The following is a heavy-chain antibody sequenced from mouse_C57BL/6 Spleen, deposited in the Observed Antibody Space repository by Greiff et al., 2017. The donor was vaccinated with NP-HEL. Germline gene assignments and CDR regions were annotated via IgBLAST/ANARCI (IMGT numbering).Heavy chain of an antibody. Sequence: VQLQQSGAELVKPGASVKLSCKASGYTFTSYWMQWVKQRPGQGLEWIGEIDPSDSYTNYNQKFKGKATLTVDTSSSTAYMQLSSLTSEDSAVYYCARKDYGAWFAYWGQGTLVTVSA. CDR3: ARKDYGAWFAY. CDR1: GYTFTSYW. J-gene: IGHJ3*01. V-gene: IGHV1-50*01. D-gene: IGHD1-1*01. CDR2: IDPSDSYT.